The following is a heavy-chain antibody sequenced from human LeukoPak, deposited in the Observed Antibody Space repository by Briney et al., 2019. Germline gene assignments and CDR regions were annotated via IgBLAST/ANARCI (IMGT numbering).Heavy chain of an antibody. CDR1: GHTLTELS. D-gene: IGHD4-17*01. J-gene: IGHJ4*02. V-gene: IGHV1-24*01. CDR2: FDPEDGET. CDR3: ATDLNTVTFDY. Sequence: AASVKVSCKVSGHTLTELSMHWVRQAPGKGLEWMGGFDPEDGETIYAQKFRGRVTMTEDTSTDTAYMELSSLRSEDTAVYYCATDLNTVTFDYWGQGALVTVSS.